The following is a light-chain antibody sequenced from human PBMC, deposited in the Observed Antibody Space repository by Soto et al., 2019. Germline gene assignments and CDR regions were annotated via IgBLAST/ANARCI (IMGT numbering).Light chain of an antibody. CDR1: SSDVGGCNY. CDR2: DVN. J-gene: IGLJ1*01. Sequence: QSVLTQPPSASGSPGQSVTVSCTGTSSDVGGCNYVSWYQQHPDKAPKLMIYDVNQRPSGVPDRFSGSKSGNTASLTVSGLQAEDEADYYCSSYAGTHVVFGTGTKVTVL. CDR3: SSYAGTHVV. V-gene: IGLV2-8*01.